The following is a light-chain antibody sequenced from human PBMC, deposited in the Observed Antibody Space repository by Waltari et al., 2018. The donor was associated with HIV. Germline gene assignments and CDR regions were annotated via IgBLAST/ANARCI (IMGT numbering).Light chain of an antibody. CDR2: KDS. CDR1: ALPKKY. V-gene: IGLV3-25*03. Sequence: SSELTQPPSVSVSPGQTARITCSGDALPKKYAYWYQQKPGRAPVLMIYKDSDRPSGIPERFAASSSGTTVTLTSSGVQAEDEADYYCQSADSSNTWVFGGGTKLTVL. J-gene: IGLJ3*02. CDR3: QSADSSNTWV.